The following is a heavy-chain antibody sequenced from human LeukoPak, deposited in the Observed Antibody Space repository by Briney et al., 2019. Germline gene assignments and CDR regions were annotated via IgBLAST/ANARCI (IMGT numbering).Heavy chain of an antibody. CDR3: ARGGGTTVTTFIHDY. V-gene: IGHV1-2*02. CDR2: INPNSGGT. Sequence: ASVKVSCKASGYTFTCYYMHWVRQAPGQGREWMGWINPNSGGTNYAQKFQGRVTMTRDTSISTAYMELSRLRSDDTAVYYCARGGGTTVTTFIHDYWGQGTLVTVSS. D-gene: IGHD4-17*01. CDR1: GYTFTCYY. J-gene: IGHJ4*02.